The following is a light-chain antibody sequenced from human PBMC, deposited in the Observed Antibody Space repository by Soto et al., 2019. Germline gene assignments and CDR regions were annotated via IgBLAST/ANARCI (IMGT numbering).Light chain of an antibody. CDR1: SSDVGGYNY. Sequence: QSVLLQPRSVSGSPGQSVTISCTGTSSDVGGYNYVSWYQQHPGKAPKLMIYDVSKRPSGVPDRFSGSKSGNTASLTISGLQAEDEADYYCCSYAGSHTRVFGTGTKVTVL. CDR2: DVS. CDR3: CSYAGSHTRV. V-gene: IGLV2-11*01. J-gene: IGLJ1*01.